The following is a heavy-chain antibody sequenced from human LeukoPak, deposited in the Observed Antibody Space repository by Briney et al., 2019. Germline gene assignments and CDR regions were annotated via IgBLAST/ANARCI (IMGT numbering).Heavy chain of an antibody. V-gene: IGHV4-34*01. J-gene: IGHJ4*02. Sequence: SQTLSLTCAVYGGSFSGYYWSWVRQPPGKGLEWIGEINHSGRNNYNPSLESRVTISVDTSKNQFPLRLSSVTAADTAVYYCARGRYSIEGTYFDYWGQGTLVTVSS. CDR1: GGSFSGYY. CDR2: INHSGRN. CDR3: ARGRYSIEGTYFDY. D-gene: IGHD4-11*01.